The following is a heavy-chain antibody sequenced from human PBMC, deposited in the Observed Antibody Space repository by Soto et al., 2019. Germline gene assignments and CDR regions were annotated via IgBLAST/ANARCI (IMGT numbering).Heavy chain of an antibody. CDR2: IRSKANSYAT. D-gene: IGHD6-6*01. CDR1: GFTFSGSA. CDR3: TIRDSSSSP. Sequence: EVQLVESGGGLVQPGGSLKLSCEASGFTFSGSAMQWVRQASGKGLEWVGRIRSKANSYATAYAASVKGRFTISRDDSKNTAYLQMNRLKTEDTAVYYCTIRDSSSSPWGKGTLVTVSS. V-gene: IGHV3-73*02. J-gene: IGHJ4*02.